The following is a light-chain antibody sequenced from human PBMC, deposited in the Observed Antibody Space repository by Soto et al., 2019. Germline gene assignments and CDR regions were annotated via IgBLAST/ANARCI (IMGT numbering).Light chain of an antibody. J-gene: IGKJ2*01. CDR1: QSVNNNY. Sequence: EIVLTQSPGTLSLSPGERATLSCRASQSVNNNYLAWYQQKPGQAPRLLIYGASSRATGIPDRFSGSGSGTDFTLTIIRLEPEEFAVYYCQQYGISQYTFGQGTKLEIK. CDR2: GAS. V-gene: IGKV3-20*01. CDR3: QQYGISQYT.